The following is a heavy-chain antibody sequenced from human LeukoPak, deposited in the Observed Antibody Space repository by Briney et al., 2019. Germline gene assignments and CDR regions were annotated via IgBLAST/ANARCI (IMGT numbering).Heavy chain of an antibody. D-gene: IGHD5-18*01. Sequence: PGGSLSLSCAASGFTFSSYAMSWVRQAPGKGLEWVSVIYSGGSTYYADSVKGRFTISRDNSKNALYLQMNSLRAEDTAVYYCARPAGATAMADAFDIWGQGTMATVSS. CDR3: ARPAGATAMADAFDI. J-gene: IGHJ3*02. CDR1: GFTFSSYA. V-gene: IGHV3-66*02. CDR2: IYSGGST.